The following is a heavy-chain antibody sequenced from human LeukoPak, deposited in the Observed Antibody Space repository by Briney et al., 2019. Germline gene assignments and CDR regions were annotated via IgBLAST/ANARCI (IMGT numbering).Heavy chain of an antibody. V-gene: IGHV4-30-4*02. Sequence: SDTLSLTCTLSGGSISSCDYYWSWIRQPPGKGLEWIGYIYYSGSTYYNPSLKSRVTISVDTSKNQFSLKLSSVTAADTAVYYCASVAVADYYYGMDVWGQGTTVTVSS. CDR3: ASVAVADYYYGMDV. CDR1: GGSISSCDYY. CDR2: IYYSGST. J-gene: IGHJ6*02. D-gene: IGHD6-19*01.